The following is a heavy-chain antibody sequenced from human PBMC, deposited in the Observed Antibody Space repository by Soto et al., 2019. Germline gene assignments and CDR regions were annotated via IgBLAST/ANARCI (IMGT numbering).Heavy chain of an antibody. J-gene: IGHJ5*02. CDR1: GFTFSSYA. V-gene: IGHV3-23*01. CDR3: AKGARITIFGVDEYNWFDP. CDR2: ISGSGGST. Sequence: PGGSLRLSCAASGFTFSSYAMSWVRQAPGKWLEWVSAISGSGGSTYYADSVKGRFTISRDNSKNTLYLQMNSLRAEDTAVYYCAKGARITIFGVDEYNWFDPWGQGTLVTVSS. D-gene: IGHD3-3*01.